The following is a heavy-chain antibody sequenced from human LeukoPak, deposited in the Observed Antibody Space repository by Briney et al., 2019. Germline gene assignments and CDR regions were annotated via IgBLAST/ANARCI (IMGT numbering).Heavy chain of an antibody. J-gene: IGHJ5*02. Sequence: ASVKVSCKASGYTFTSYGISWVRQAPGQGLEWMGWISAYNGNTNYAQKLQGRVTMTTDTSTSTAYMELRSLRSDDTAVYYCASIAAAGTRFDPWGQGTQVTVSS. D-gene: IGHD6-13*01. CDR3: ASIAAAGTRFDP. CDR1: GYTFTSYG. V-gene: IGHV1-18*01. CDR2: ISAYNGNT.